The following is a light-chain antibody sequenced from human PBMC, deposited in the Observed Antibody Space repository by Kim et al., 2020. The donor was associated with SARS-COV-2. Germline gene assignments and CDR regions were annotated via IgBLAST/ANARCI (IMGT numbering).Light chain of an antibody. J-gene: IGLJ1*01. Sequence: QSITIAGTETSSDVGGYNYVTWYQQHPGKAPKLMIYDVSKRPSGVSNRFSGSKSGNTASLTISGLQAEDEADYYCSSYTSSSTPYVFGTGTKVTVL. CDR3: SSYTSSSTPYV. CDR1: SSDVGGYNY. CDR2: DVS. V-gene: IGLV2-14*04.